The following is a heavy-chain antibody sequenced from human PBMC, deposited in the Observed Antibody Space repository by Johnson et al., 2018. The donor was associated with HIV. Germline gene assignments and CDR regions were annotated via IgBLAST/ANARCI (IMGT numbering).Heavy chain of an antibody. CDR2: ISYDGSNK. D-gene: IGHD1-14*01. V-gene: IGHV3-30-3*01. J-gene: IGHJ3*02. CDR1: GFTFSSYA. Sequence: QEKLVESGGGVVQPGRSLRLSCAASGFTFSSYAMHWVRQAPGTGLEWVAVISYDGSNKYYADSVKGRFTISRDNSKNTLYLQMNSLRAEDTAVYYCAKGGSLTQDAPFDIWGQGTMVTVSS. CDR3: AKGGSLTQDAPFDI.